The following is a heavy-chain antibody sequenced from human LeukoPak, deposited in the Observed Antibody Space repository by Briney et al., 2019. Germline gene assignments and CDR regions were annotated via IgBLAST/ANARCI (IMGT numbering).Heavy chain of an antibody. CDR2: IHESGST. CDR3: ARDRGPLGYDFWSGYAWFDP. J-gene: IGHJ5*02. V-gene: IGHV4-30-4*07. CDR1: GDSISSGGYS. D-gene: IGHD3-3*01. Sequence: SETLCLTCVVSGDSISSGGYSWSWIRQTPGKGLEWIAYIHESGSTYNNPSLKSRLSISIDTSKNQFSLKLSSVTAADTAVYYCARDRGPLGYDFWSGYAWFDPWGQGTLVTVSS.